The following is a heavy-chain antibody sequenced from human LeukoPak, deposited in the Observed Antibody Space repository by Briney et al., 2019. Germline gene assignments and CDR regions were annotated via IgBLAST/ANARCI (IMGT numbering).Heavy chain of an antibody. J-gene: IGHJ5*02. D-gene: IGHD3-10*01. CDR3: YYASGSYA. CDR1: GFTVSSNY. CDR2: IYTGGST. Sequence: GGSLRLSWAASGFTVSSNYMSWVRQAPGKGLEWVSLIYTGGSTYYADSVKGRFIISRDSSKNTVYLRMNSLRVEDTAIYYCYYASGSYAWGKGTLVTVSS. V-gene: IGHV3-66*01.